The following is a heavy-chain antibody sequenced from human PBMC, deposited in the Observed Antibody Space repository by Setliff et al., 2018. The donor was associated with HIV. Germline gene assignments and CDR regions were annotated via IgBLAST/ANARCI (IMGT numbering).Heavy chain of an antibody. CDR1: GFTFSSAW. D-gene: IGHD3-3*01. J-gene: IGHJ6*02. Sequence: PGGSLRLSCAASGFTFSSAWMGWVRQAPAKGLEWVANISPDGSATYYVDSVKGRFTISRDKAGNSLYLQMNNVRAEDTAVYYCARDYLYYNLYNGSPVYGMDVWGQGTTVTVSS. V-gene: IGHV3-7*01. CDR2: ISPDGSAT. CDR3: ARDYLYYNLYNGSPVYGMDV.